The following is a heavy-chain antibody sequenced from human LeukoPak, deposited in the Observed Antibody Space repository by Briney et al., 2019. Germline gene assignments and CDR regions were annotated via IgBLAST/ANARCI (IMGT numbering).Heavy chain of an antibody. V-gene: IGHV4-59*12. J-gene: IGHJ6*03. CDR1: GGSITTYY. CDR3: ARGYCSGGSCYSYYYYNYMDV. CDR2: SYYRVDT. Sequence: SETLSLTCTVSGGSITTYYSKWIRQPPGEGVEWIGHSYYRVDTNYNPSLKSRVAISVDTSKTQFSLKLSSVTAADTAVYYCARGYCSGGSCYSYYYYNYMDVWGKGTTVTVSS. D-gene: IGHD2-15*01.